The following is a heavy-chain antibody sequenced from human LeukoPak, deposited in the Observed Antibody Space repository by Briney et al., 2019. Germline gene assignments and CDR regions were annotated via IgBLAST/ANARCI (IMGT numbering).Heavy chain of an antibody. CDR3: AKVHAKYYYDSSGAPDY. Sequence: GGSLRLSCAASGFTFSSYAMSRVRQAPGKGLEWVSAISGSGGSTYYADSVKGRFTISRDNSKNTLYLQMNSLRAEDTAVYYCAKVHAKYYYDSSGAPDYWGQGTLVTVSS. CDR1: GFTFSSYA. J-gene: IGHJ4*02. D-gene: IGHD3-22*01. CDR2: ISGSGGST. V-gene: IGHV3-23*01.